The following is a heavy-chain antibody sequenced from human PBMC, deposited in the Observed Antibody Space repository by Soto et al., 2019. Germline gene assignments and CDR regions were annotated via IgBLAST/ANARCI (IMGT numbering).Heavy chain of an antibody. CDR1: GYTFTSYD. V-gene: IGHV1-8*01. CDR3: ARGRIGWTIFGVDPNLYNWFDP. D-gene: IGHD3-3*01. Sequence: GASVKVSCKASGYTFTSYDINWVRQATGQGLEWMGWMNPNSGNTGYAQKFQGRVTMTRNTSISTAYMELSSLRSEDTAVYYCARGRIGWTIFGVDPNLYNWFDPWGQGTLVTVSS. J-gene: IGHJ5*02. CDR2: MNPNSGNT.